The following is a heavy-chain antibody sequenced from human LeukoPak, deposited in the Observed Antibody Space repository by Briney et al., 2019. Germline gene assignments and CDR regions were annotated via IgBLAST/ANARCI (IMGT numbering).Heavy chain of an antibody. Sequence: PGESLKISCKGSGYSFTSYWIGWVRQLPGKGLEWMGIIYPGDSDTRYSPSFQGQVTISADKSISTAYLQWSSLKASDTAMYYCARRQPLLAYCGGDCYNDAFDIWGQGTMVTVSS. CDR2: IYPGDSDT. CDR1: GYSFTSYW. V-gene: IGHV5-51*01. CDR3: ARRQPLLAYCGGDCYNDAFDI. D-gene: IGHD2-21*02. J-gene: IGHJ3*02.